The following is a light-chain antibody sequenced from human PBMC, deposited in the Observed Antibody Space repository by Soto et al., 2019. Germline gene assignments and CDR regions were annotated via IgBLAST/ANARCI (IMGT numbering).Light chain of an antibody. CDR1: QRINNNY. Sequence: EVVLTQSPGTLSLSPGERATLSCRGSQRINNNYLAWYQQRPGQAPRLLIYGSSDMATGIPDRFSGSGSGTDFTLTISRLEPEDYAGYYCHKYGSSPPYTLGQGSKLVI. CDR3: HKYGSSPPYT. CDR2: GSS. V-gene: IGKV3-20*01. J-gene: IGKJ2*01.